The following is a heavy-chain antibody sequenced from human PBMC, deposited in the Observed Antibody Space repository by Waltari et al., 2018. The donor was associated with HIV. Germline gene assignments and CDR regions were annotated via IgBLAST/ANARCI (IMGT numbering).Heavy chain of an antibody. CDR3: ARDGVYWIITSCPYNWCDP. V-gene: IGHV3-21*05. Sequence: EVQLVESGGGLVKPGGSLRLSCAASGFTFSSYSMNWVRQAPGKGLEWVVYISRSSRYIDDAESGKGRVSSSRDNAKNSLYLQMKSLRDEDTAVYYCARDGVYWIITSCPYNWCDPWGQGTLVTVSS. J-gene: IGHJ5*02. D-gene: IGHD2-2*01. CDR2: ISRSSRYI. CDR1: GFTFSSYS.